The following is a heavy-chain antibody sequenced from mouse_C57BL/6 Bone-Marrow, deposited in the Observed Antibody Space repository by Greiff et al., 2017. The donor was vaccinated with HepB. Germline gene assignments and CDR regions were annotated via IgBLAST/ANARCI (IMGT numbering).Heavy chain of an antibody. Sequence: VKLMESGPELVKPGASVKISCKASGYAFSSSWMNWVKQRPGKGLEWIGRIYPGDGDTNYNGKFKGKATLTADKSSSTAYMQLSSLTSEDSAVYFCARWDGSSYGYFDVWGTGTTVTVSS. CDR3: ARWDGSSYGYFDV. J-gene: IGHJ1*03. CDR1: GYAFSSSW. D-gene: IGHD1-1*01. CDR2: IYPGDGDT. V-gene: IGHV1-82*01.